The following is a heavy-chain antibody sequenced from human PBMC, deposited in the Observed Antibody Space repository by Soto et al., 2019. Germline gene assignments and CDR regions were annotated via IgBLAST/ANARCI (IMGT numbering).Heavy chain of an antibody. CDR1: GYTFSSYA. D-gene: IGHD7-27*01. V-gene: IGHV1-3*01. J-gene: IGHJ4*02. CDR3: ARDTGDGTFDF. Sequence: GASVKVSCKASGYTFSSYAMHWVRQAPGQRLEWMGWINAGYGNTKSSQKLQDRVTISRDTSASTAYVELTSLRSEDTAVYYCARDTGDGTFDFWGQGTLVTVSS. CDR2: INAGYGNT.